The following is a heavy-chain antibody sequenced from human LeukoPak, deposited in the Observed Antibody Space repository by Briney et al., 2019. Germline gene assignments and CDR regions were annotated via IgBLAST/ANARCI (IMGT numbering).Heavy chain of an antibody. Sequence: PSETLSLTCAVYGGSFSGYYWSWIRQPPGKGLEWIGEINHSGSTNYNPSLKSRVTISVDTSKNQFSLKLSSVTAADTAVYYCARDGTPSYSSGWVYMDVWGEGTTVTISS. V-gene: IGHV4-34*01. CDR1: GGSFSGYY. CDR3: ARDGTPSYSSGWVYMDV. CDR2: INHSGST. D-gene: IGHD6-25*01. J-gene: IGHJ6*03.